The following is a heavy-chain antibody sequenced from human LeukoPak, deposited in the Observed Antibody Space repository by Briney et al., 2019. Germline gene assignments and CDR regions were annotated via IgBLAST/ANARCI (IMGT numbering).Heavy chain of an antibody. J-gene: IGHJ4*02. CDR3: ARDTRVGATKRGSFYFDY. CDR1: GFTFSDYY. V-gene: IGHV3-11*05. D-gene: IGHD1-26*01. CDR2: ISSSSSYT. Sequence: PGGSVRLSCAASGFTFSDYYMSWIGQAPGKGLEWVSYISSSSSYTNYADSVKGRFTISRDNAKNSLYLQMNSLRAEDTAVYYCARDTRVGATKRGSFYFDYLGQGTLVSVSS.